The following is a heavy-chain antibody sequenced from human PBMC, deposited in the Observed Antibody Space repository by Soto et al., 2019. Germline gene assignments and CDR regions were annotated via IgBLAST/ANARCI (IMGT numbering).Heavy chain of an antibody. J-gene: IGHJ4*02. CDR3: ARGGGGNDYVWGSYRPFDF. V-gene: IGHV4-34*01. D-gene: IGHD3-16*02. Sequence: QVQLQQWGAGLLKPSETLSLTCAVYGESFRDYYWSWIRQPPGKGLEWIGEINHGGRINYNPSLRSRVTTSVDTSKYQFYLKLSSVTAADTAVYYCARGGGGNDYVWGSYRPFDFWGQGTLVTVSS. CDR2: INHGGRI. CDR1: GESFRDYY.